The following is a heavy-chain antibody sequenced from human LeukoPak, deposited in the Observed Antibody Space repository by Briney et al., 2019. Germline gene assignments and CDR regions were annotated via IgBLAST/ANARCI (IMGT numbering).Heavy chain of an antibody. V-gene: IGHV1-2*02. CDR3: ARVMGYYYDSSGSHDAFDI. CDR1: RYTFTGYY. D-gene: IGHD3-22*01. Sequence: ASVKVSCKASRYTFTGYYMHWVRQAPGQGLEWMGWINPNSGGTNYAQKFQGRVTMTRDTSISTAYMELSRLRSDDTAVYYCARVMGYYYDSSGSHDAFDIWGQGTMVTVSS. CDR2: INPNSGGT. J-gene: IGHJ3*02.